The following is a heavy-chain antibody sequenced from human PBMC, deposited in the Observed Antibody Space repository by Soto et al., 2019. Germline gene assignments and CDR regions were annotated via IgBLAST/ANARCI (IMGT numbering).Heavy chain of an antibody. J-gene: IGHJ5*02. D-gene: IGHD2-15*01. CDR1: GFALGSYS. CDR3: ASFGGSGGSFPPRFDP. Sequence: LRLSCAASGFALGSYSMNWVRRAPGKGLEWVSSISSSSSYIYYADSVKGRFTISRDNAKNSLYLQMNSLRAEDTAVYYCASFGGSGGSFPPRFDPWGQGTLVTVSS. V-gene: IGHV3-21*01. CDR2: ISSSSSYI.